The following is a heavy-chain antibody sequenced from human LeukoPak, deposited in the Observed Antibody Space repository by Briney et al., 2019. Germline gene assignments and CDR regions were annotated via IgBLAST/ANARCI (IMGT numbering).Heavy chain of an antibody. CDR1: GYTFTSYD. CDR2: INSSGGST. D-gene: IGHD3-10*01. J-gene: IGHJ5*02. V-gene: IGHV1-46*01. CDR3: ARGHGSGSANYFDP. Sequence: ASVKVSCKASGYTFTSYDIHWVRQAPGQGLEWMGIINSSGGSTSYAQKFPGRVSMTRDMSTSTFYLELSSLRSEDTAVYYCARGHGSGSANYFDPWGQGTLVTVSS.